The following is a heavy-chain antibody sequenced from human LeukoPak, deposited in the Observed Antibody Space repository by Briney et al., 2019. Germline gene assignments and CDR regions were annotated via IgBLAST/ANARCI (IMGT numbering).Heavy chain of an antibody. D-gene: IGHD3-10*01. CDR2: VSGSGSTT. CDR1: GFTFSSYA. Sequence: GGSLRLSCAASGFTFSSYAMSWVRQAPGKGLEWVSAVSGSGSTTYYADSVKGRFTISRDNSKNTLYPQLNSLRAEDTAVYYCAREGSDEFADLWGQGTLVTVSS. J-gene: IGHJ3*01. V-gene: IGHV3-23*01. CDR3: AREGSDEFADL.